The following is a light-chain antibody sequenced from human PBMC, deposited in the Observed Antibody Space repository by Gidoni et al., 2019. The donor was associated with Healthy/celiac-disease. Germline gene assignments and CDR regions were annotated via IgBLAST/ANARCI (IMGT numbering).Light chain of an antibody. CDR3: QQYNSYSPVT. J-gene: IGKJ4*01. CDR2: KAS. CDR1: QSISSW. Sequence: DIQMTQSPSTLSASVGDRVTITCLASQSISSWLAWYQQKPGKAPMLLIYKASSLESGVPSRFSGSGSGTEFTFTISSLQPDNFATYYCQQYNSYSPVTFGGGTKVEIK. V-gene: IGKV1-5*03.